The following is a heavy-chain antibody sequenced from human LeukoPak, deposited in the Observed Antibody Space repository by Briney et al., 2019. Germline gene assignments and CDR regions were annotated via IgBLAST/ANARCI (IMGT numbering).Heavy chain of an antibody. CDR2: INWNGGST. Sequence: GGSLRLSCAASGFTFNDYGMSWVRQAPGKGLEWVSGINWNGGSTGYADSVKGRFTISRDNAKNSLYLQMNSMRAEDTALYYCARHDQPHDGYRYGPSGYWGQGTLVTVSS. J-gene: IGHJ4*02. D-gene: IGHD5-18*01. CDR3: ARHDQPHDGYRYGPSGY. CDR1: GFTFNDYG. V-gene: IGHV3-20*04.